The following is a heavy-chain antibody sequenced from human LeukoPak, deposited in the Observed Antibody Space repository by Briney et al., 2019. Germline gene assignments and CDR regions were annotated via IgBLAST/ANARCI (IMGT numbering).Heavy chain of an antibody. D-gene: IGHD3-3*01. J-gene: IGHJ6*03. Sequence: SETLSLTCTVSGGSISSYYWGWIRQPPGKGLEWIGYIYYSGSTNYNPSLKSRVTISVDTSKNQFSLKLSSVTAADTTVYYCARPNYDFWSGYPRYMDVWGKGTTVTVSS. CDR1: GGSISSYY. CDR2: IYYSGST. V-gene: IGHV4-59*12. CDR3: ARPNYDFWSGYPRYMDV.